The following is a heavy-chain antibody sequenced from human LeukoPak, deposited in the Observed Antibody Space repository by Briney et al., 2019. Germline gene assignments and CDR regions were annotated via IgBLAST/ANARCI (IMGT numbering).Heavy chain of an antibody. D-gene: IGHD6-19*01. CDR3: VRDLVAGTTPDY. Sequence: GGSLRLPCAASGFTFSSYWMHWLRQVPGKRLVWVSRINTDGSSTSYADSVKGRFTISRDNAKNTLYLQMNSLRAEDTAVYYCVRDLVAGTTPDYWGQGTLVTVSS. V-gene: IGHV3-74*01. CDR2: INTDGSST. CDR1: GFTFSSYW. J-gene: IGHJ4*02.